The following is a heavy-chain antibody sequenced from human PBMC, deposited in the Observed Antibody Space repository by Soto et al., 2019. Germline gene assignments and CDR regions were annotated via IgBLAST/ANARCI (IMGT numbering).Heavy chain of an antibody. V-gene: IGHV2-5*02. J-gene: IGHJ4*02. Sequence: QITLKESGPPLVKPTQTLTLTCTFSGFSLNTSGVGVGWIRQPPGKALEWLALIYWDDDKRYSPSLKSRLTIHNDTSKNQVVLTITNRDTVDTGTYYCAHRPYGDYPIDYWGQGTLVTGSS. D-gene: IGHD4-17*01. CDR1: GFSLNTSGVG. CDR2: IYWDDDK. CDR3: AHRPYGDYPIDY.